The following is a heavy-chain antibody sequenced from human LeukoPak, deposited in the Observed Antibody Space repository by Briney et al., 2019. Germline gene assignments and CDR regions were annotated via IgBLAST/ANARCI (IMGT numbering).Heavy chain of an antibody. CDR2: ISSTGSDI. CDR3: ARDLPTGTYRAYFDN. CDR1: GFIFSNYE. Sequence: PGGSLRLSCAGSGFIFSNYEMNWVRQAPGKGLEWVSYISSTGSDIYYADSVKGRFTISRDNAENSLYLQMNSLRAEDTAVYYCARDLPTGTYRAYFDNWGQGTLVTVSP. V-gene: IGHV3-48*03. J-gene: IGHJ4*02. D-gene: IGHD1-26*01.